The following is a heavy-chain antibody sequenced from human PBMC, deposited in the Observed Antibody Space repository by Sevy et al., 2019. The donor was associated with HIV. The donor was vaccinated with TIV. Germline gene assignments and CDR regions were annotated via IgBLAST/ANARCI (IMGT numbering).Heavy chain of an antibody. Sequence: ASVTVSCKASGGTFSSYAISWVRQAPGQGLAWMGGIIPIFGTANYAQKFQGRVTITADESTSTAYMELSSLRSEDTAVYYCARLGILNYFDYWGQGTLVTVSS. CDR1: GGTFSSYA. CDR3: ARLGILNYFDY. D-gene: IGHD3-9*01. CDR2: IIPIFGTA. J-gene: IGHJ4*02. V-gene: IGHV1-69*13.